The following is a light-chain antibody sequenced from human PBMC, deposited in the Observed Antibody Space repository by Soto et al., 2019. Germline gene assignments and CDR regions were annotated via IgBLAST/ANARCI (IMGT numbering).Light chain of an antibody. CDR1: QGISTY. V-gene: IGKV1-39*01. CDR2: AAS. Sequence: DIQMTQPPSSLSASVGGRVTITCRASQGISTYLNWYLQKPGKAPNLMIYAASSLQSGVPSRFSGSRSETDCTLTISSLQPEDVATYSCQQSYSATWTLGQGTKVDIK. J-gene: IGKJ1*01. CDR3: QQSYSATWT.